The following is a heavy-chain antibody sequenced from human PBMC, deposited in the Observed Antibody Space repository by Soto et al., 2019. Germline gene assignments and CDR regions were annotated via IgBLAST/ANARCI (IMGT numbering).Heavy chain of an antibody. CDR3: ARASYGSGSYSVKA. D-gene: IGHD3-10*01. CDR1: GGSISSYY. V-gene: IGHV4-59*01. CDR2: IYYSGST. Sequence: SETLSLTCTVSGGSISSYYWSWIRQPPGKGLEWIGYIYYSGSTNYNPSLKSRVTISVDTSKNQSSLKLSSVTAADTAVYYCARASYGSGSYSVKAWGQGTLVTVSS. J-gene: IGHJ5*02.